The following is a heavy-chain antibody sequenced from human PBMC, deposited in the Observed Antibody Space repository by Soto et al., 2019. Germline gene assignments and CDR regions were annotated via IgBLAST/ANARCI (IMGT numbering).Heavy chain of an antibody. CDR3: AAESGSDDYYYYYGMDV. CDR1: GFTFTSSA. V-gene: IGHV1-58*01. Sequence: SVKVSCKASGFTFTSSAVQWVRQARGQRLEWIGWIVVGSGNTNYAQKFQERVTITRDMSTSTAYIELSSLRSEDTAVYYCAAESGSDDYYYYYGMDVWGQGTTVTVSS. CDR2: IVVGSGNT. J-gene: IGHJ6*02.